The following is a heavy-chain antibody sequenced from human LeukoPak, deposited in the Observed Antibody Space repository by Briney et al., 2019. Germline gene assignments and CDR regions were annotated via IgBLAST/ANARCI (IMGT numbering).Heavy chain of an antibody. CDR2: INPNSGGT. D-gene: IGHD6-19*01. V-gene: IGHV1-2*02. CDR3: ARDADYSSGWYVY. J-gene: IGHJ4*02. Sequence: GASVKVSCKASGYTFTGYYMHWVRQAPGQGLEWMGWINPNSGGTNYAQKFQGRFTMTRDTSISTAYMELSRLRSDDTAVCYCARDADYSSGWYVYWGQGTLVTVSS. CDR1: GYTFTGYY.